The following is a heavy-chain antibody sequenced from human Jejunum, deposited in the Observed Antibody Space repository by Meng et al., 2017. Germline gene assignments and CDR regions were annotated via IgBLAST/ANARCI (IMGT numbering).Heavy chain of an antibody. J-gene: IGHJ4*02. CDR2: INHNGSP. Sequence: QVQLQQWGAGLLKPSETLSLTCAVYGGSFSGYYWTWIRQPPGKGLEWIGEINHNGSPYYNPSLNNRVTMSVDTSKNQLSLKLSSVTAADTAVYYCAIGGPGPRLLNWGQGTLVTVPS. V-gene: IGHV4-34*01. CDR3: AIGGPGPRLLN. CDR1: GGSFSGYY. D-gene: IGHD1-14*01.